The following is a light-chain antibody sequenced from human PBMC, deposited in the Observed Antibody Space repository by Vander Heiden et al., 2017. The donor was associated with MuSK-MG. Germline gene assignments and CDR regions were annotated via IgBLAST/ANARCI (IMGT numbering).Light chain of an antibody. CDR3: SSYTSSSIVV. CDR2: DVG. CDR1: SSDVGGYNY. Sequence: QSALTQPASVSGSPGQPITISCTGTSSDVGGYNYVSWYQQHPGKAPKLMIYDVGKRPSGVSNRFSGSKSGNTASLTISGLQAEDEADYCCSSYTSSSIVVFGGGTKLTVL. V-gene: IGLV2-14*03. J-gene: IGLJ2*01.